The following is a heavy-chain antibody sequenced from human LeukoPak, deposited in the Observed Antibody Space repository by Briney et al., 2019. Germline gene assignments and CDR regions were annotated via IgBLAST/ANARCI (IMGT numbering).Heavy chain of an antibody. CDR3: ASLDVDTTGY. Sequence: GGSLRLSCAASGFAFSSYGMHWVRQAPGKGLEWVAVISYDGSNKYYADSVKGRFTISRDNSKNTLYLQMNSLRAEDTAVYYCASLDVDTTGYWGQGTLVTVSS. D-gene: IGHD5-18*01. J-gene: IGHJ4*02. CDR2: ISYDGSNK. CDR1: GFAFSSYG. V-gene: IGHV3-30*03.